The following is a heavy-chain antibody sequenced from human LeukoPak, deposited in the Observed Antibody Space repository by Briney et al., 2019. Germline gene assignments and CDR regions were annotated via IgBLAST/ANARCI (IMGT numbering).Heavy chain of an antibody. CDR1: GFTFSSYS. CDR3: ARATGRIVGATSFDY. CDR2: ISSVSSTI. V-gene: IGHV3-48*01. Sequence: GGSLRLSCAASGFTFSSYSMNWVRQAPGKGLECVSYISSVSSTIYYADSVQGRFTISRDNAKNSLYLQMNSLRAEDTAVYYCARATGRIVGATSFDYWGQGTLVTVSS. J-gene: IGHJ4*02. D-gene: IGHD1-26*01.